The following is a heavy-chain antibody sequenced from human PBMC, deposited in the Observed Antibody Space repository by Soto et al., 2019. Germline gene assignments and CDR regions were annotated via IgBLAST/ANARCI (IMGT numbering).Heavy chain of an antibody. V-gene: IGHV1-8*01. CDR2: MNPNSGNT. CDR3: ARWDYGDYARFDY. CDR1: GYTFTSHD. J-gene: IGHJ4*02. D-gene: IGHD4-17*01. Sequence: QVQLVQSGGEVKKSGASVKVSCKASGYTFTSHDINWVRQATGQGLEWMGWMNPNSGNTGYAQKFQGRVTMTRNTSISTAYMELSSLRSEDTAVYYCARWDYGDYARFDYWGQGTLVTVSS.